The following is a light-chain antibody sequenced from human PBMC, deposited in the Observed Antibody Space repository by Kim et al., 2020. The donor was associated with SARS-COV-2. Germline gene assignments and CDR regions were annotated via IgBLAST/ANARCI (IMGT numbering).Light chain of an antibody. Sequence: SDAPGAQATRSRRAIQRMSSDICWYQQKPGQAPTGLIYGASTRAAGIPARFSGRGTGTEYTLTISILQSDDFATYYCQQHHYWRAFGQGTRLEIK. CDR1: QRMSSD. J-gene: IGKJ5*01. V-gene: IGKV3-15*01. CDR2: GAS. CDR3: QQHHYWRA.